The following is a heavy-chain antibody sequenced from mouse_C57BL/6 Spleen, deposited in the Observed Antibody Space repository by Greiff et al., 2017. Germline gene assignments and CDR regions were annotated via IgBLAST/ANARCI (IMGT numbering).Heavy chain of an antibody. J-gene: IGHJ3*01. D-gene: IGHD1-1*01. Sequence: VQLQESGPGLVKPSQSLSLTCSVTGYSITSGYYWNWIRQFPGNKLEWMGYISYDGSNNYNPSLKNRISITRDTSKNQFFLKLNSVTTEDTATYYCARGLREVPWFAYWGQGTLVTVSA. CDR3: ARGLREVPWFAY. CDR1: GYSITSGYY. CDR2: ISYDGSN. V-gene: IGHV3-6*01.